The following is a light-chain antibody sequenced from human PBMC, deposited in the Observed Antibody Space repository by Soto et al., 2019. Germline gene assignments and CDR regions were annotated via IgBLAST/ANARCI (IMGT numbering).Light chain of an antibody. Sequence: QSALTQPASVSGSPGQSITISCTGTSSDVGRYDYVSWYQHHPGKAPKLIIYDVTDRPSGVSNRFSGSKSGNTASLTISGLQAEDEADYYCSSYTSNSTPLFGGGTKLTVL. CDR3: SSYTSNSTPL. V-gene: IGLV2-14*03. J-gene: IGLJ2*01. CDR1: SSDVGRYDY. CDR2: DVT.